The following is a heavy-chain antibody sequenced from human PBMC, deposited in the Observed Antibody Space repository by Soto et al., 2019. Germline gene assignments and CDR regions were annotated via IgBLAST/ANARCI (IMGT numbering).Heavy chain of an antibody. CDR2: IFHSGRT. CDR1: GVSITNRSNS. J-gene: IGHJ4*02. D-gene: IGHD2-15*01. CDR3: ARWVEVSLDYFDS. V-gene: IGHV4-31*03. Sequence: SGTLTLTCTVSGVSITNRSNSWIRLRQNPGKGLEWIGHIFHSGRTHFNPSLKSRVSISVDTSKNQFSLYLMSVTAADTAVYYCARWVEVSLDYFDSWGQGAPVTVS.